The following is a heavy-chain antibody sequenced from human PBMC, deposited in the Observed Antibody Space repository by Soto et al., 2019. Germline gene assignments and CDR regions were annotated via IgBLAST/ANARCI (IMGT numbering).Heavy chain of an antibody. D-gene: IGHD1-26*01. J-gene: IGHJ4*02. CDR1: GGTFSSYA. CDR2: IIPIFGTA. V-gene: IGHV1-69*06. Sequence: QVQLVQSGAEVKKPGSSVKVSCKASGGTFSSYAISWVRQAPGQGLEWMGGIIPIFGTANYAQKFQGRVTITAKKPTSTAYRELSSLRSEDTAVYCWAREGEGELHGGGFDYWGQGTLVTVSS. CDR3: AREGEGELHGGGFDY.